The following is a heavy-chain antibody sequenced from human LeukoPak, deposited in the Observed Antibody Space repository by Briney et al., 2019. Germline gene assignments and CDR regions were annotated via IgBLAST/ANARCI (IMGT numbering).Heavy chain of an antibody. Sequence: GASVKVSCKASGYTFTSYYMHWVRQAPGQGLEWMGIINPSGGSTSYAQKFQGRVTMTRDTSTSTVYMELSSLRSEDTAVYYCARDPGVYDSSGYYEFDYWGQGTLVTVSS. CDR3: ARDPGVYDSSGYYEFDY. J-gene: IGHJ4*02. CDR2: INPSGGST. CDR1: GYTFTSYY. V-gene: IGHV1-46*01. D-gene: IGHD3-22*01.